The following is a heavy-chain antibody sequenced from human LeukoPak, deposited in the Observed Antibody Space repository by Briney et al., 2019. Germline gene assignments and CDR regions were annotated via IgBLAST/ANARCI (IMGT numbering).Heavy chain of an antibody. V-gene: IGHV4-39*01. Sequence: SETLPLTCTVSGGSISSNDYYRDWIRQPPGMGLEYIGSIYYSGSTYYNPSLKSRVTISVDTSKNQFSLKLSSVTAADTAVYYCARHRGSSSLFDYWGQGTLVTVSS. D-gene: IGHD6-6*01. J-gene: IGHJ4*02. CDR2: IYYSGST. CDR1: GGSISSNDYY. CDR3: ARHRGSSSLFDY.